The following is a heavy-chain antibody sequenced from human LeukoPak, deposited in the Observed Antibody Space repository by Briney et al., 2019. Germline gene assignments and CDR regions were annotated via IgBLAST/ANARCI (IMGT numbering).Heavy chain of an antibody. V-gene: IGHV3-15*01. Sequence: PGGSLRLSCAASGFTFSNAWMSWVRQAPGKGLEWVGRIKSKTDGGTADYAAPVKGRFTISRDDSKNTLYLQINSLKTEDTAVYYCTTSACSNGVCFTSVDYWGQGTLVTVSS. CDR1: GFTFSNAW. CDR3: TTSACSNGVCFTSVDY. J-gene: IGHJ4*02. D-gene: IGHD2-8*01. CDR2: IKSKTDGGTA.